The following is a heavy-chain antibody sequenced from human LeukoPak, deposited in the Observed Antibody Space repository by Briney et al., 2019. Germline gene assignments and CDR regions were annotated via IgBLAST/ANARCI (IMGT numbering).Heavy chain of an antibody. CDR1: GGSISSSSYY. V-gene: IGHV4-61*01. CDR2: IYYSGSA. J-gene: IGHJ6*02. CDR3: ARDRYSGYSYGSYYYYGMDV. Sequence: SETLSLTCTVSGGSISSSSYYWGWIRQPPGKGLERIGYIYYSGSANYNPSLKSRVTISVDTSKNQFSLKLSSVTAADTAVYYCARDRYSGYSYGSYYYYGMDVWGQGTTVTVSS. D-gene: IGHD5-18*01.